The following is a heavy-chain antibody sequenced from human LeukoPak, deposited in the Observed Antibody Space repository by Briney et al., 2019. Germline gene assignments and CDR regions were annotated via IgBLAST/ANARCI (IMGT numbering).Heavy chain of an antibody. Sequence: SETLSLTCTVSGDSISRRGYYWSWIRQHPGKGPEGIGYLYYSGATYYNPSLRYRITISVDTSKNQFSLNLRSVAAADTAVYYCARGAPRSLSETSTDYYYFYYGMDVWGQGTTVTVSS. CDR2: LYYSGAT. V-gene: IGHV4-31*03. CDR3: ARGAPRSLSETSTDYYYFYYGMDV. CDR1: GDSISRRGYY. D-gene: IGHD6-6*01. J-gene: IGHJ6*02.